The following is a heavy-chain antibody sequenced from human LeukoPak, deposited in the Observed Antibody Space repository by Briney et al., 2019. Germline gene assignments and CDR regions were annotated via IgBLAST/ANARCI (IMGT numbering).Heavy chain of an antibody. CDR1: GFTFSSYA. CDR3: AKAIHYYDSSGFTYYFDY. CDR2: ISGSGGST. V-gene: IGHV3-23*01. D-gene: IGHD3-22*01. Sequence: GGSLRLSCAASGFTFSSYAMSWVRQAPGKGLEWVSAISGSGGSTYYADSVKGRFTISRDNSKNTPYLQMNSLRAEDTAVYYCAKAIHYYDSSGFTYYFDYWGQGTLVTVSS. J-gene: IGHJ4*02.